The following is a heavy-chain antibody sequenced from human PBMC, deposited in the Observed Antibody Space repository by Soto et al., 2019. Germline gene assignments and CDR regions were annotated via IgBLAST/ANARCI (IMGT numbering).Heavy chain of an antibody. CDR1: GGSISSGGYY. J-gene: IGHJ6*02. CDR3: ARDRGERIGYYYYGMDV. V-gene: IGHV4-31*03. CDR2: IYYSGST. Sequence: SETLSLTCTVSGGSISSGGYYWSWIRQHPGKGLEWIGYIYYSGSTYYNPSLKSRVTISVDTSKNQFSLKLSSVTAADTAVYYCARDRGERIGYYYYGMDVWGQGTTVTVSS. D-gene: IGHD1-26*01.